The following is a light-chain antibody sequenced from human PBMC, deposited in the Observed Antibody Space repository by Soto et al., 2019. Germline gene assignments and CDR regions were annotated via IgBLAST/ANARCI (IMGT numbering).Light chain of an antibody. CDR2: DTS. Sequence: DVQMTQSPSAMSASVGDRVTITCRASQDISRFVAWFQQKPGKAPERLIYDTSSLQPGVPSRFSGSGSGTEFTLAISGLQPEDFATYYCLQHNSYPYTFGPGTKLEIK. CDR3: LQHNSYPYT. V-gene: IGKV1-17*03. CDR1: QDISRF. J-gene: IGKJ2*01.